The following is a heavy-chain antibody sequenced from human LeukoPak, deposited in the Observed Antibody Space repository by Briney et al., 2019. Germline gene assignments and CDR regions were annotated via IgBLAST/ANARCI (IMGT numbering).Heavy chain of an antibody. D-gene: IGHD6-13*01. V-gene: IGHV3-30*02. J-gene: IGHJ4*02. CDR3: ATSVTGYSSPFYY. CDR2: IRYDGGEK. Sequence: PGGSLRLSCAASGFNFNSYDMQWVRQSPGKGLEWVTFIRYDGGEKYYVDFVEGRFTISRDNSKNTLYLQMNSLRAEDTAVYYCATSVTGYSSPFYYWGEGTLVTVSP. CDR1: GFNFNSYD.